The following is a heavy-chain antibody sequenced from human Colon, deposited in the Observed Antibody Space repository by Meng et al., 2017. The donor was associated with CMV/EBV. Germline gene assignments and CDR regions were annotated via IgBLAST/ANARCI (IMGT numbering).Heavy chain of an antibody. CDR1: RFTFSSYA. CDR2: ISASGTNT. Sequence: GESLKISCTASRFTFSSYAMSWVRQAPGKGLEWVSAISASGTNTYYADSVKGRFTIASDNSKNTLYLQMNSLRAEDTAVYYCARDHYCSSTSCQPVLFDYWGQGTLVTVSS. J-gene: IGHJ4*02. D-gene: IGHD2-2*01. CDR3: ARDHYCSSTSCQPVLFDY. V-gene: IGHV3-23*01.